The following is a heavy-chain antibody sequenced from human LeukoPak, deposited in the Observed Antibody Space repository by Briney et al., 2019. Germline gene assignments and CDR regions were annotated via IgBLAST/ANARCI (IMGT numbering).Heavy chain of an antibody. Sequence: SVKVSCKASGGTFSSYAISWVRQAPGQGLVWMGGIIPIFGTANQGRVTITADKSTSTAYMELSSLRSEDTAVYYCARGRVYCSSTSCYVGYGMDVWGKGTTVTVSS. V-gene: IGHV1-69*06. CDR1: GGTFSSYA. D-gene: IGHD2-2*01. CDR3: ARGRVYCSSTSCYVGYGMDV. J-gene: IGHJ6*04. CDR2: IIPIFGTA.